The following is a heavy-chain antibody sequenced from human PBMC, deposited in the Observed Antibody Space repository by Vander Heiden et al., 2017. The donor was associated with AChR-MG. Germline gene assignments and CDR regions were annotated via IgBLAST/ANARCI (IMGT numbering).Heavy chain of an antibody. CDR2: IYYRGRK. CDR3: ARHPYDRRAHGLDV. CDR1: GGSISSSFYY. Sequence: QLPLPESAPGLLKPSETLSLTCIVSGGSISSSFYYWGWIRQPPGKGLEWVGSIYYRGRKFYNPSLKSRVTISIDTSKSWSSLKLRSVTAADTAVYYCARHPYDRRAHGLDVWGQGTTVIVSS. D-gene: IGHD3-16*01. V-gene: IGHV4-39*01. J-gene: IGHJ6*02.